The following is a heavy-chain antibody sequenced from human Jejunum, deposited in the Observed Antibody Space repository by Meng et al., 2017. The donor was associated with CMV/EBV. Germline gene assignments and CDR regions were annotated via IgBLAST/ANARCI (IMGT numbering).Heavy chain of an antibody. CDR2: MSHDGSEE. Sequence: CAVSGFTFSTYGMTWVRQAPGKGLEWVVSMSHDGSEEYYLDSVRGRFTVSRDNAQDSVYLQMNSLRVEDTAIYYCARDRGPNTLDYWGQGTLVTVSS. V-gene: IGHV3-7*01. CDR1: GFTFSTYG. J-gene: IGHJ4*02. CDR3: ARDRGPNTLDY. D-gene: IGHD2-8*01.